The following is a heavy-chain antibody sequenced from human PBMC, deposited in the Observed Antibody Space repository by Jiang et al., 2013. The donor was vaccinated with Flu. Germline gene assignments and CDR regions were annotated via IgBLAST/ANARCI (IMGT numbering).Heavy chain of an antibody. Sequence: TVSGESISGSSYYWGWIRQPPGKGLEWIGSVYYSTYYNPSLKSRVTISVDTSKNQVSLKMSSVTAADTAVYYCARLGGDYDFWSDYYRYGMDVWAQGTTVTVSS. D-gene: IGHD3-3*01. CDR1: GESISGSSYY. V-gene: IGHV4-39*01. J-gene: IGHJ6*02. CDR2: VYYST. CDR3: ARLGGDYDFWSDYYRYGMDV.